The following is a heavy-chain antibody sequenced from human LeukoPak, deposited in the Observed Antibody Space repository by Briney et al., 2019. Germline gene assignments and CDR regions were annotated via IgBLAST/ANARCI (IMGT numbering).Heavy chain of an antibody. J-gene: IGHJ5*02. Sequence: SETLSLTCAVYGGSFSGYYWNWIRQPPGKGLEWIGEINHSGSTNYNPSLKSRVTISVDTSKNQFSLKLSSVTAADTAVYYCARGGYYGSGNDFRFDPWGQGTLVTVSS. CDR2: INHSGST. V-gene: IGHV4-34*01. CDR1: GGSFSGYY. D-gene: IGHD3-10*01. CDR3: ARGGYYGSGNDFRFDP.